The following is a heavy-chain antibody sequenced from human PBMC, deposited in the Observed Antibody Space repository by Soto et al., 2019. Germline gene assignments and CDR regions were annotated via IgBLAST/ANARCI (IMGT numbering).Heavy chain of an antibody. Sequence: QITLKESGPTLVKPTQTLTLTCTFSGFSLSTSGVGVGWIRQPPGKALEWLALIYWDDDKRYSPSMESRLTFSKDTASIQVVLTMSNLVPADTATSNCAHCIPTRLPDYWGQGTLVTVSP. V-gene: IGHV2-5*02. CDR3: AHCIPTRLPDY. J-gene: IGHJ4*02. CDR2: IYWDDDK. D-gene: IGHD1-1*01. CDR1: GFSLSTSGVG.